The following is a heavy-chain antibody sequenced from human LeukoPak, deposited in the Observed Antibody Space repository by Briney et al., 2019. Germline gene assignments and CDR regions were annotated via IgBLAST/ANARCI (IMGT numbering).Heavy chain of an antibody. V-gene: IGHV3-15*01. CDR3: TTPKSYYYYYMDV. CDR1: GFTFSNAW. CDR2: IKSKTDGGTT. J-gene: IGHJ6*03. Sequence: GGFLRLSCAASGFTFSNAWMSWVRQAPGKGLEWVGRIKSKTDGGTTDYAAPVKGRFTISRDDSKNTLYLQMNSLKTEDTAVYYCTTPKSYYYYYMDVWGKGTTVTVSS.